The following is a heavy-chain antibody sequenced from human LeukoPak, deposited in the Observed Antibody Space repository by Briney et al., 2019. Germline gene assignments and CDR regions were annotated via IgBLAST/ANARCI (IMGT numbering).Heavy chain of an antibody. D-gene: IGHD3-22*01. J-gene: IGHJ4*02. CDR3: ATNYDSSGYRDY. CDR1: GFTFSHYS. V-gene: IGHV3-21*01. CDR2: ISSGGTYK. Sequence: GGSLRLSCAASGFTFSHYSMNWVRQAPGKGLEWVSSISSGGTYKFYADSVEGRFTISRDSAKNSLFLQMNSLSAEDTAVYYCATNYDSSGYRDYWGQGTLVTVPS.